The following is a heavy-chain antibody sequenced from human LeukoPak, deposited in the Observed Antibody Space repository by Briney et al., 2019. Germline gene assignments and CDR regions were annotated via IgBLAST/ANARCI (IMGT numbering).Heavy chain of an antibody. J-gene: IGHJ6*04. Sequence: PSETLSLTCSVSGGSISSDSYYCGWIRQPPGKGLEWIGSVYYTGGTYYNPSLKSRVTISADTSKNQLSLKLNSVTTADTAVYYCARHRGDYCTYGVCAVDVWGKGTTVTVSS. D-gene: IGHD2-8*01. V-gene: IGHV4-39*01. CDR2: VYYTGGT. CDR3: ARHRGDYCTYGVCAVDV. CDR1: GGSISSDSYY.